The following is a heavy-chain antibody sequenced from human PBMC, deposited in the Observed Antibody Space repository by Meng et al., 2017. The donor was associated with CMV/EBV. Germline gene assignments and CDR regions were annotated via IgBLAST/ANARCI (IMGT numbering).Heavy chain of an antibody. CDR1: GFTFSSYE. Sequence: GESLKITCAASGFTFSSYEMNWVRQAPGKGLEWVSSISSSSSYIYYADSVKGRFTISRDNAKNSLYLQMNSLRAEDTAVYYCATVRGMDVWGQGTTVTVSS. V-gene: IGHV3-21*01. D-gene: IGHD4-17*01. J-gene: IGHJ6*02. CDR3: ATVRGMDV. CDR2: ISSSSSYI.